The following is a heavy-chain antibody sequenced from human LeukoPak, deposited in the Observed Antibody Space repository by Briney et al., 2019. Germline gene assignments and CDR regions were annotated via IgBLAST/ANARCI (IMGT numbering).Heavy chain of an antibody. CDR3: ARHGYLSAN. D-gene: IGHD3-22*01. V-gene: IGHV4-34*01. Sequence: SETLSLTWAVYGGSFSGYYWSWIRQPAGKGLEWIGEINHSGSTNYNPSLKSRVTISVDTSKNQFSLKLSSVTAADTAVYYCARHGYLSANWGQGTLVTVSS. J-gene: IGHJ4*02. CDR2: INHSGST. CDR1: GGSFSGYY.